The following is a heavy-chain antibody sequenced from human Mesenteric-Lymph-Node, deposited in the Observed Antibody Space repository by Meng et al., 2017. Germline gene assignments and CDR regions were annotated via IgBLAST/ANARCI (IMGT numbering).Heavy chain of an antibody. Sequence: ASVKVSCKASGYTFTSYDINWVRQATGQGLEWMGWMNPNSGNTGYAQKFQGRVTITRNTSISTAYMELSSLRSEDTAVYYCAKDVYDSSGYYHDAFDIWGQGTMVTVSS. J-gene: IGHJ3*02. V-gene: IGHV1-8*03. CDR3: AKDVYDSSGYYHDAFDI. CDR1: GYTFTSYD. CDR2: MNPNSGNT. D-gene: IGHD3-22*01.